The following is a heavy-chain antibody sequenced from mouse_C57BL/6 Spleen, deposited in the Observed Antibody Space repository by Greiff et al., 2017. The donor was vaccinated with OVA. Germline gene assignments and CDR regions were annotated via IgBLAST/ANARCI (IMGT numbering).Heavy chain of an antibody. V-gene: IGHV1-26*01. J-gene: IGHJ1*03. CDR1: GYTFTDYY. D-gene: IGHD1-1*01. CDR2: INPNNGGT. CDR3: ARESYYGSSHWYFDV. Sequence: VQLQQSGPELVKPGASVKISCKASGYTFTDYYMNWVKQSHGKSLEWIGDINPNNGGTSYNQKFKGKATLTVDKSSSTAYMELRSLTSEDSAVYYCARESYYGSSHWYFDVWGTGTTVTVSS.